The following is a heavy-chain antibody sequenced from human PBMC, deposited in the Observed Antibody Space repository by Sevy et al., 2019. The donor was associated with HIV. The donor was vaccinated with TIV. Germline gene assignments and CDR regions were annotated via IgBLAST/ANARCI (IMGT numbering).Heavy chain of an antibody. J-gene: IGHJ5*02. D-gene: IGHD3-16*01. CDR3: AKGLGGTSTDSWFDP. Sequence: GGSLRLSCAASGFPFSSYAMSWVRQAPGKGLEWVSTISGSGGSAYYADSVKGRFPIPRDNSKITLLLQMHSLRAEATAVYDCAKGLGGTSTDSWFDPWGQGTLVTVSS. V-gene: IGHV3-23*01. CDR1: GFPFSSYA. CDR2: ISGSGGSA.